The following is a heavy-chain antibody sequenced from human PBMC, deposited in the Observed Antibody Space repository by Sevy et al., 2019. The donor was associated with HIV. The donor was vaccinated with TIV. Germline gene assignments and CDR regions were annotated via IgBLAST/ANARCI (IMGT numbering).Heavy chain of an antibody. D-gene: IGHD2-2*01. Sequence: SETLSLTCAVYGGSFSGYYWSWIRQPPGKGLEWIGEINHSGSTNYNPSLKSRVTISVDTSKNQFSLKLSSVTAADTAVYYCARGAHVVVPAAINYYYMDVWGKGTTVTVSS. CDR1: GGSFSGYY. CDR3: ARGAHVVVPAAINYYYMDV. J-gene: IGHJ6*03. CDR2: INHSGST. V-gene: IGHV4-34*01.